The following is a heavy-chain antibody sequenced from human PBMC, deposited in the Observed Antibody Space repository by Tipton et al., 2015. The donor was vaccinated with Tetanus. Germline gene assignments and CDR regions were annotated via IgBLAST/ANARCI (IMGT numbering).Heavy chain of an antibody. V-gene: IGHV4-59*08. CDR1: GGSISSYY. J-gene: IGHJ5*02. Sequence: TLSLTCTVSGGSISSYYWSWIRQPPGEGLEWIGYIYYSGSTNYNPSLKSRVTISVDTSKNQFSLKLSSVTAADTAVYYCARNDCGGDCYRPYNWFDPWGQGTLVTVSS. CDR2: IYYSGST. CDR3: ARNDCGGDCYRPYNWFDP. D-gene: IGHD2-21*02.